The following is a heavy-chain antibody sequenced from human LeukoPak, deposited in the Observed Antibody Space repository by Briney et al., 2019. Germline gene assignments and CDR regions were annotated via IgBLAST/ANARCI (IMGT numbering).Heavy chain of an antibody. CDR2: INWNGGST. D-gene: IGHD5-18*01. Sequence: GGSLRLSCAASGFTFDDYGMSWVRQAPGKGLGWVSGINWNGGSTGYADSVKGRFTISRDNAKNSLYLQMNSLRAEDTALYYCARVTGYSYGYDYWGQGTLVTVSS. CDR1: GFTFDDYG. J-gene: IGHJ4*02. V-gene: IGHV3-20*04. CDR3: ARVTGYSYGYDY.